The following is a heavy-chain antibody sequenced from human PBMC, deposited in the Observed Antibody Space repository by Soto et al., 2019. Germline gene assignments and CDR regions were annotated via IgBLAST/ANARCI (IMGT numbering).Heavy chain of an antibody. CDR3: ARGGVKYQLLSRVYGMDV. V-gene: IGHV4-30-4*01. J-gene: IGHJ6*02. D-gene: IGHD2-2*01. CDR1: GGSISSGDYY. Sequence: SETLSLTCTVSGGSISSGDYYWSWIRQPPGKGLEWIGYIYYSGSTYYNPSLKSRVTISVDTSKNQFSLKLSSVTAADTAVYYCARGGVKYQLLSRVYGMDVWGQGTTVIVSS. CDR2: IYYSGST.